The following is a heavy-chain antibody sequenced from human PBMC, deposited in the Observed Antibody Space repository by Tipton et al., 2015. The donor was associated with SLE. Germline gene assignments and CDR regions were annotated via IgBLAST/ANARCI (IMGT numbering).Heavy chain of an antibody. CDR3: ARGKYYFDY. CDR1: EFTFSTYG. J-gene: IGHJ4*02. V-gene: IGHV3-33*08. D-gene: IGHD2/OR15-2a*01. CDR2: IWYDGTKK. Sequence: SLRLSCAASEFTFSTYGMHWVRQAPGKGLEWVALIWYDGTKKYHADSVKGRFTISRDNAKNSLYLQMNSLRDEDTAVYYCARGKYYFDYWGQGALVTVSS.